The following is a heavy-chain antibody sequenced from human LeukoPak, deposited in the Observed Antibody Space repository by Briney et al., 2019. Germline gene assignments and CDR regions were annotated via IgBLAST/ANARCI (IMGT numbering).Heavy chain of an antibody. V-gene: IGHV3-23*01. Sequence: SGGSLRLSCAASGFTFSSYAMSWVRQAPGKGLEWVSAISGSGTGTFYADSVKGRFTISRDNSKNTLNLQMNSLRAEDTAVYYCAKVRDGSSYYSGMDVGAQGPTFTASS. CDR1: GFTFSSYA. D-gene: IGHD2-2*03. CDR3: AKVRDGSSYYSGMDV. CDR2: ISGSGTGT. J-gene: IGHJ6*02.